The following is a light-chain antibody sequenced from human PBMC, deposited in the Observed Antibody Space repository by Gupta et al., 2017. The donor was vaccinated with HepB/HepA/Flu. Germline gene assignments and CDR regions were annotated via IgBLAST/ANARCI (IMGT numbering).Light chain of an antibody. CDR1: SSDVGGYNY. Sequence: QSALTQPRSVFGSPGQSVTLPCTGPSSDVGGYNYVSWYQQHPGKAPKLMIYDVSKRPTGGPDRFSGSTSGNTASLTISGLQAEDEADYYCCSYAGSYTFYVFGTGTKVTVL. CDR3: CSYAGSYTFYV. J-gene: IGLJ1*01. CDR2: DVS. V-gene: IGLV2-11*01.